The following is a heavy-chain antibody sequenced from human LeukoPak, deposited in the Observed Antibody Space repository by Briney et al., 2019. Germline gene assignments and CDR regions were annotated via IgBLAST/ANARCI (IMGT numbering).Heavy chain of an antibody. J-gene: IGHJ4*02. CDR3: ARAYSSSPHFDY. V-gene: IGHV3-74*01. CDR2: INSDGSST. Sequence: GGSLRLSCAASGFTFSSYWMHWVRQAPGKGLVWVSRINSDGSSTSYADSVKGRFTISRDNAKNTLYLQMNSLRAEDTAVYYCARAYSSSPHFDYWGQGTLVTDSS. D-gene: IGHD6-6*01. CDR1: GFTFSSYW.